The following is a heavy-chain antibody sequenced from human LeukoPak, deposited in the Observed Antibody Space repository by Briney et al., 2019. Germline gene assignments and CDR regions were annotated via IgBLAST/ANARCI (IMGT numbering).Heavy chain of an antibody. J-gene: IGHJ4*02. CDR3: ARDKLPGYYYKPYYFDY. CDR2: ISYDGSNK. CDR1: GFTFSSYA. V-gene: IGHV3-30*04. D-gene: IGHD3-22*01. Sequence: GRSLRLSCAASGFTFSSYAMHWVRQAPGKGLEWVAVISYDGSNKYYADSVKGRFTISRDNSKNTPYLQMNSLRAEDTAVYYCARDKLPGYYYKPYYFDYWGQGTLVTVSS.